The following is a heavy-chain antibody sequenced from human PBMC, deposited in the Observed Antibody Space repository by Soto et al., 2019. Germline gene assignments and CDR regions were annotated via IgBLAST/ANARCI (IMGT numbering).Heavy chain of an antibody. J-gene: IGHJ5*02. CDR2: MNPNSGNT. V-gene: IGHV1-8*01. CDR3: ARGNGNYDFWSGSLLNWFDP. D-gene: IGHD3-3*01. Sequence: GASVKVSCKASGYTFTSYDINWVRQATGQRLEWKGWMNPNSGNTGYAQKFQGRVTMTRNTSISTAYMELSSLRSEDTAVYYCARGNGNYDFWSGSLLNWFDPWGQGTLVTVSS. CDR1: GYTFTSYD.